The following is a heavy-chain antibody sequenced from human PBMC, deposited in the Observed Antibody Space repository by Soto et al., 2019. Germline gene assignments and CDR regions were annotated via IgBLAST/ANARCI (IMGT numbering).Heavy chain of an antibody. CDR1: GYDFNTDW. J-gene: IGHJ4*02. V-gene: IGHV5-51*01. CDR3: ATSTVSYVDIVSSTTRGYFDH. D-gene: IGHD5-12*01. Sequence: ESLKLDWEGSGYDFNTDWVGWVRQMPGKGLEWMALIYPGDSDTRYSPSFEGQVTLSVDRSISTAYLQWSSLKASDTAIYYCATSTVSYVDIVSSTTRGYFDHWGQGTLVTVPS. CDR2: IYPGDSDT.